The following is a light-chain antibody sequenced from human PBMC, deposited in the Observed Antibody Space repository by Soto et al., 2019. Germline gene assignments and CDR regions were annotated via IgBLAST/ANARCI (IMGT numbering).Light chain of an antibody. CDR3: CSFAGSYSYV. CDR1: SSDVGRYDY. CDR2: DVT. J-gene: IGLJ1*01. Sequence: QSALTQPRSVSASPGQSVTISCTGTSSDVGRYDYVSWYQQHPGKAPKLIVYDVTERPSGVPDRFSGSKSGNTASLTTSGLQAEDEAGYSCCSFAGSYSYVFGTGTKVTVL. V-gene: IGLV2-11*01.